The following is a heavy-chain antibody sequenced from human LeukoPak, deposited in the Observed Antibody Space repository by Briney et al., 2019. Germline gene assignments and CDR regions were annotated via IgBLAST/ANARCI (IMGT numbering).Heavy chain of an antibody. J-gene: IGHJ3*02. CDR1: GFTFSSYG. Sequence: GGSLRLSCAASGFTFSSYGMHWVRQAPGKGLGWAAVISYDGSNKYYADSVKGRFTISRDNSKNTLYLQMNSLRAEDTAVYYCARDRDAFDIWGQGTMVTASS. V-gene: IGHV3-30*03. CDR2: ISYDGSNK. CDR3: ARDRDAFDI.